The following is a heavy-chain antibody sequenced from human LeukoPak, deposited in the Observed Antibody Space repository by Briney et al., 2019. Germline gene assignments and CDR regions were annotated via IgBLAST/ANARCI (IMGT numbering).Heavy chain of an antibody. D-gene: IGHD6-13*01. CDR3: AKAASSSWSHFDY. J-gene: IGHJ4*02. V-gene: IGHV3-30*02. CDR2: IRYDGSNK. CDR1: GFTSSSYG. Sequence: GGSLRLSCAASGFTSSSYGMHWVRQAPGKGLEWVAFIRYDGSNKYYADSVKGRLTISRDNSKNTLYLQMNSLRAEDTAVYYCAKAASSSWSHFDYWGQGTLVTVSS.